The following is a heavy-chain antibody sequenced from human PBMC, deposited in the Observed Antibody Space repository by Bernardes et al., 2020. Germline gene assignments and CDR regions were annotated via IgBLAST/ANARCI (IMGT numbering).Heavy chain of an antibody. CDR1: GYTLTELS. Sequence: ASVKVSCKVSGYTLTELSMPWVRQAPGKGLEWMGGFYPEDGETIYAQKFQGRVTMTEDTSTDTAYMELSSLRSEDTAVYYCATGLSVLLCSSSSPNNYYYYYGMDVWGQGTTVTVSS. CDR2: FYPEDGET. J-gene: IGHJ6*02. V-gene: IGHV1-24*01. D-gene: IGHD6-6*01. CDR3: ATGLSVLLCSSSSPNNYYYYYGMDV.